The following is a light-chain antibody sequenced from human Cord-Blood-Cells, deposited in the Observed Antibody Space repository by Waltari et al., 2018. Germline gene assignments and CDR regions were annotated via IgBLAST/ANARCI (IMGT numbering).Light chain of an antibody. J-gene: IGLJ3*02. CDR2: GTS. Sequence: QSVLTQPPSVSGAPGQRVTISCTGSSSNIGAGYDVHWYQQLPGTAPKLLIYGTSNRPSGGPDRFSGSKSGTTASLAIAGLQAEDEADYYGQSYDSSLSGWVFGGGTKLTVL. CDR1: SSNIGAGYD. V-gene: IGLV1-40*01. CDR3: QSYDSSLSGWV.